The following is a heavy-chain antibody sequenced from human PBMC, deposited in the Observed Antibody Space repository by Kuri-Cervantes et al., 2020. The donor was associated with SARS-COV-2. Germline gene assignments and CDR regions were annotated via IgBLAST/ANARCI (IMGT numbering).Heavy chain of an antibody. D-gene: IGHD4-23*01. CDR1: GGSISSSSYY. CDR3: ARHPVTPPRDAFDI. V-gene: IGHV4-39*01. J-gene: IGHJ3*02. Sequence: ESLKISCTVSGGSISSSSYYWGWIRQPPGKGLEWIGSIYYSGSTYYNPSLKSRVTISVDTSKNQFSLKLSSVTAADTAVYYCARHPVTPPRDAFDIWGQGTMVTVSS. CDR2: IYYSGST.